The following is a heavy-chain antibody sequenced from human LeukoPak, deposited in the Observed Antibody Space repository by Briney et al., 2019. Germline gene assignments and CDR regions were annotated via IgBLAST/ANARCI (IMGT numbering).Heavy chain of an antibody. Sequence: GCSLRLYGASSGFTFISYWMHWVRQAPGQGLVWVSRINSDGSSTNYADSVKGRYTISRDNAKNTLYLQMNSLRADDTAVYYCARSIAARSFDYWSQGTLFTVSS. V-gene: IGHV3-74*01. CDR3: ARSIAARSFDY. CDR1: GFTFISYW. D-gene: IGHD6-6*01. J-gene: IGHJ4*02. CDR2: INSDGSST.